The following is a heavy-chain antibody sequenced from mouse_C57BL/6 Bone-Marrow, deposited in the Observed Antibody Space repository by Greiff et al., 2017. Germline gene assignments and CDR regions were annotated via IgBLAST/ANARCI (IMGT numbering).Heavy chain of an antibody. J-gene: IGHJ1*03. D-gene: IGHD1-1*01. V-gene: IGHV1-19*01. CDR2: INPYNGGT. CDR3: AREITTVVATPLYWYCDV. CDR1: GYTFTDYY. Sequence: EVQLQQSGPVLVKPGASVKMSCKASGYTFTDYYMNWVKQSHGKSLEWIGVINPYNGGTSYNQKFKGKATLTVDKSSSTAYMERNSLTSEDSAVYYCAREITTVVATPLYWYCDVWGTVTTVTVSS.